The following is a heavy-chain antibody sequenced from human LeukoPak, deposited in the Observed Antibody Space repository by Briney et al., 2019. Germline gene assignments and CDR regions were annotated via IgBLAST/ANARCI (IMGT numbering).Heavy chain of an antibody. Sequence: GASVEVSCKVSGYTLNELSMHWVRQSPGKGLEWMGGFDPEDGDTIYVQKFQGRVTMTEDTSTDTAYMELSILRSEDTAVYYCATTSGYYYYLDYWGQGTLVTVSS. CDR1: GYTLNELS. J-gene: IGHJ4*02. V-gene: IGHV1-24*01. CDR2: FDPEDGDT. CDR3: ATTSGYYYYLDY. D-gene: IGHD3-22*01.